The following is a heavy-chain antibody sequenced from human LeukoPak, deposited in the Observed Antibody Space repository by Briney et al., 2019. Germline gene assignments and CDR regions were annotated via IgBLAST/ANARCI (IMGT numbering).Heavy chain of an antibody. D-gene: IGHD3-10*01. J-gene: IGHJ4*02. CDR1: GFTFSSYW. CDR2: IKQDGSEK. Sequence: PGGSLRLSCAASGFTFSSYWMSWARQAPGKGLEWVANIKQDGSEKYYVDSVKGRFTISRDNAKNSLYLQMNSLRAEDTAVYYCAGDRGRDYFDYWGQGTLVTVSS. CDR3: AGDRGRDYFDY. V-gene: IGHV3-7*01.